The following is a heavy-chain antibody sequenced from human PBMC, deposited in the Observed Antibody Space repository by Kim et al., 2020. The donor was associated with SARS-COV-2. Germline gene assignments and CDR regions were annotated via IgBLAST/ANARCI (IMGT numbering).Heavy chain of an antibody. V-gene: IGHV2-70*11. Sequence: SGPTLLNPTQTLTLTCTFSGFSLSTSGMCVSWIRQPPGKALEWLARIDLDDDKYYSTSLKTRLTISKDTSKNQVALTMTNMDPVDTATYYCARIELVGATMGDEDTFDIWGQGTMVTVSS. J-gene: IGHJ3*02. D-gene: IGHD1-26*01. CDR3: ARIELVGATMGDEDTFDI. CDR1: GFSLSTSGMC. CDR2: IDLDDDK.